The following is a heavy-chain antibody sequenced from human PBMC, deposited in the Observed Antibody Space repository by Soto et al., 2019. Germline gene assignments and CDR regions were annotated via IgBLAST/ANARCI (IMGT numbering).Heavy chain of an antibody. CDR2: IIPMFGTT. V-gene: IGHV1-69*13. CDR1: GGTFSTYT. Sequence: ASVKVSCKASGGTFSTYTMSWVRQAPGQGLEWMGGIIPMFGTTTYAENFQGRVTITADESTSTAYMELTSLRSEDTAVYYCTRALYYFDSSAYYGHNWFDPWGQGTRVTVSS. CDR3: TRALYYFDSSAYYGHNWFDP. D-gene: IGHD3-22*01. J-gene: IGHJ5*02.